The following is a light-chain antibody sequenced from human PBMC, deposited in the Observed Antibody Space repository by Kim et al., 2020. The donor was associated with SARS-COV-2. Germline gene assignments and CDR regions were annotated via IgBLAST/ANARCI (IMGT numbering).Light chain of an antibody. CDR1: QHIANS. V-gene: IGKV1-27*01. CDR2: AAS. J-gene: IGKJ1*01. Sequence: ASMGDRVTITCRASQHIANSLAWYQQKPGKVPQVLIYAASTLQSGVPSRFSGSGSGTEFTLTIDSLQTEDVATYYCQKYNSAPWTFGPGTKVDIK. CDR3: QKYNSAPWT.